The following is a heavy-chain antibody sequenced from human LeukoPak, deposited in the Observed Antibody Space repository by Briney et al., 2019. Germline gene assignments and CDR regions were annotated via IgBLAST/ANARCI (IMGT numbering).Heavy chain of an antibody. V-gene: IGHV1-46*01. Sequence: ASVKVSCKASGYTFTSYYMHWVRQAPGQGLEWMGIINPSGGSTSYAQRFQGRVTMTRDTSTSTVYMELSSLRSEDTAVYYCARDPGGTHAFDIWGQGTMVTVSS. CDR2: INPSGGST. D-gene: IGHD4-23*01. CDR1: GYTFTSYY. CDR3: ARDPGGTHAFDI. J-gene: IGHJ3*02.